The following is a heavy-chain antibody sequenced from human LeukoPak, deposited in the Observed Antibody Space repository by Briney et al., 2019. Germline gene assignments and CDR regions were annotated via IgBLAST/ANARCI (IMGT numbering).Heavy chain of an antibody. J-gene: IGHJ4*02. V-gene: IGHV4-61*02. CDR1: GGSISSVSYY. CDR2: IYTSGST. Sequence: PSETLSLTCTVSGGSISSVSYYWSWIRQPAGKGREWIGRIYTSGSTNYNPSLKSRVTISVDTSKNQFSLKLSSVTAADTAVSYCARRGYEGGFDYWGQGTLVTVSS. CDR3: ARRGYEGGFDY. D-gene: IGHD5-12*01.